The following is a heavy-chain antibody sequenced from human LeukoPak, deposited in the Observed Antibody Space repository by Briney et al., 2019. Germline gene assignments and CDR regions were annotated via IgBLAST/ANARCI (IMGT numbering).Heavy chain of an antibody. CDR2: IKSKTDGGTT. CDR3: TTEEAVAGQLYYFYY. CDR1: GFTFSDYG. J-gene: IGHJ4*02. D-gene: IGHD6-19*01. Sequence: PGGSLRLSCAASGFTFSDYGMHWVRQAPGKGLEWVGRIKSKTDGGTTDYAAPVKGRFTISRDDSKNTLYLQMNSLKTEDTAVYYCTTEEAVAGQLYYFYYWGQGTLVTVSS. V-gene: IGHV3-15*01.